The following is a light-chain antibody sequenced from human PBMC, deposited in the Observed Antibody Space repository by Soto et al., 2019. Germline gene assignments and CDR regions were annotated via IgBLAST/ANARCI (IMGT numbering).Light chain of an antibody. J-gene: IGKJ4*01. Sequence: IQMTQSPASLSAPLGDRVTITCQASQDITNYLNWYQQKPGKAPKLLIHDASDLETGVPSRLSGSGSGTDFTFTISSLQPEDNPTYYCQQYDHLLTFGGGTKVDIK. CDR2: DAS. V-gene: IGKV1-33*01. CDR1: QDITNY. CDR3: QQYDHLLT.